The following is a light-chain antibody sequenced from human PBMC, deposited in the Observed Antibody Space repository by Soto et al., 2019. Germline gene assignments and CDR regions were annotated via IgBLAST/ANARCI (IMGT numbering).Light chain of an antibody. V-gene: IGKV3-15*01. CDR3: QQYGSSPRVT. Sequence: IVITQSPATLSVSPGEKATLSFISSQSVSSNLAWYQQKPGQAPRLLIYGASTRATGIPARFSGSGSGTEFTLTISSLEPEDFAVYYCQQYGSSPRVTFGQGTRLETK. CDR2: GAS. J-gene: IGKJ5*01. CDR1: QSVSSN.